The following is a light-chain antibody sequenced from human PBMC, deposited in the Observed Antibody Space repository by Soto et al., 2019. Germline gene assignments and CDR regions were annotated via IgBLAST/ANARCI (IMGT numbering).Light chain of an antibody. CDR3: QQYSRSPS. CDR1: QSVSNYY. Sequence: EIVLTQSPGTLSLSPGERATLSCRASQSVSNYYLAWYQPKPGQPPRLLIYGASSSATGIPDRFSGSGSGTDFTLTISGMEPEDFAVYYCQQYSRSPSFGGGTKVEIK. V-gene: IGKV3-20*01. J-gene: IGKJ4*01. CDR2: GAS.